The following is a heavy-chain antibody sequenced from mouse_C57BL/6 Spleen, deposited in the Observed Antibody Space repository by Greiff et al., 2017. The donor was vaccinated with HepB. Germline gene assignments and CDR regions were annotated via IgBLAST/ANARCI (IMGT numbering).Heavy chain of an antibody. CDR2: IYPRSGNT. Sequence: VQLVESGAELARPGASVKLSCKASGYTFTSYGISWVKQRTGQGLEWIGEIYPRSGNTYYNEKFKGKATLTADKSSSTAYMELRSLTSEDSAVYFCARREFYYGSSYDYWGQGTTLTVSS. J-gene: IGHJ2*01. D-gene: IGHD1-1*01. CDR3: ARREFYYGSSYDY. V-gene: IGHV1-81*01. CDR1: GYTFTSYG.